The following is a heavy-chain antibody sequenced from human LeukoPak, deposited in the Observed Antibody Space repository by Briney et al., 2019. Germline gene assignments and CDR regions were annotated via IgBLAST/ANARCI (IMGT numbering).Heavy chain of an antibody. CDR1: GFTFTTYG. CDR3: AKRIQSAMATGY. D-gene: IGHD5-18*01. CDR2: IGGSGVRT. J-gene: IGHJ4*02. V-gene: IGHV3-23*01. Sequence: GGSLRLSCSASGFTFTTYGMNWVRQAPGKGLEWVSGIGGSGVRTYYADSVKGRFTISRDNAKNSLFLQMNSLRAEDTAVYYCAKRIQSAMATGYWGQGTLVTVSS.